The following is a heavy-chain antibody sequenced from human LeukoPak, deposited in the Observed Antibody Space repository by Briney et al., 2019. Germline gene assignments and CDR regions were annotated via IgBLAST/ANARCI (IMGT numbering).Heavy chain of an antibody. Sequence: GESLQISCEGSGCSFSNYWIGWVRQMPGKGLEWMGIIYPGDYETRYSPSFQGLVTISVDKSISTAYLQWSSLKASDTAMYYCAIPPGYCGNDCSFDHWGQGTLVTVSS. J-gene: IGHJ4*02. CDR1: GCSFSNYW. D-gene: IGHD2-21*02. CDR3: AIPPGYCGNDCSFDH. V-gene: IGHV5-51*01. CDR2: IYPGDYET.